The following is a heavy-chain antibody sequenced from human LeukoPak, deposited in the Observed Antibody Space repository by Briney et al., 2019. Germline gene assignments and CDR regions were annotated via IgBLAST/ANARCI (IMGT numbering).Heavy chain of an antibody. J-gene: IGHJ4*02. V-gene: IGHV3-21*01. D-gene: IGHD3-22*01. CDR3: ARLRRTSDSSGYYYYYDY. CDR1: GHGLSTFS. Sequence: PGGSLRLSCAASGHGLSTFSFNWIRQAPGKGLEWVSSITPTTSYIYYADSVRGRFTISRENAKNSLYLQMNSLRAEDTAVYYCARLRRTSDSSGYYYYYDYWGQGTLVTVSS. CDR2: ITPTTSYI.